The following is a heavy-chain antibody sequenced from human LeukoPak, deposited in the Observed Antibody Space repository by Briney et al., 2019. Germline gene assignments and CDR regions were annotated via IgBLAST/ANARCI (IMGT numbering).Heavy chain of an antibody. Sequence: GGSLRLSCAASGFTFSNYAMHWVRQAPGEGLEWVAVISYDGNSKYCADPVKGRFTMSREISKNTLYLQMNSLRAEDTAVYYCATVGLEGSFDYWGQGTLVTVSS. CDR1: GFTFSNYA. V-gene: IGHV3-30-3*01. CDR3: ATVGLEGSFDY. J-gene: IGHJ4*02. CDR2: ISYDGNSK.